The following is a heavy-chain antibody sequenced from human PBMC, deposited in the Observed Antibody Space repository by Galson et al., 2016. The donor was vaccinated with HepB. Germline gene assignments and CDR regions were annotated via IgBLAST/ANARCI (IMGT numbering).Heavy chain of an antibody. Sequence: SLRLSCAASGFTFNTYAMTWVRQAPGKGLEWVSSISSTDGRPWYADSVRGRFTISTDNSKTTLYVQMNSLRVDDSAISYCAKSQFALPDSGWFNAFDLWGQGTMVTVSS. CDR2: ISSTDGRP. D-gene: IGHD6-19*01. CDR3: AKSQFALPDSGWFNAFDL. V-gene: IGHV3-23*01. CDR1: GFTFNTYA. J-gene: IGHJ3*01.